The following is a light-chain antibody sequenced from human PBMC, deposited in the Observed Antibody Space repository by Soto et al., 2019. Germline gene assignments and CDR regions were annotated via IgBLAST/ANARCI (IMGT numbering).Light chain of an antibody. CDR1: QSISTK. CDR2: GAS. CDR3: QEYNDWRPIT. J-gene: IGKJ4*01. V-gene: IGKV3-15*01. Sequence: EIVMTQSPATRSVSPGDRATLPCRASQSISTKLAWYQQKPGQAPRLLIYGASTRATGIPVRFSGSGSGTEFTLTITSLQFEDFAVYYCQEYNDWRPITFGGGTKV.